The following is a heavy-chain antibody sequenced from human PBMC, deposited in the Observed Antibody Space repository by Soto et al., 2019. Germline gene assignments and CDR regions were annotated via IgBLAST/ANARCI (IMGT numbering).Heavy chain of an antibody. CDR3: ARQRTTVVTQAYFDH. Sequence: SETLSLTCIVSGESISSSSYYWGWIRQPPGKGLEWIGSIYYSGRTYYNPSLKSRVTISIDTSKNQFSLKLSSVTATDTAVYYCARQRTTVVTQAYFDHWGQGALVTVSS. J-gene: IGHJ4*02. CDR2: IYYSGRT. V-gene: IGHV4-39*01. CDR1: GESISSSSYY. D-gene: IGHD2-21*02.